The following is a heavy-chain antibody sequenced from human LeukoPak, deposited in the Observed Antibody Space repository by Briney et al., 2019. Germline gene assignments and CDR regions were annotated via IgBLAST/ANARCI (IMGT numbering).Heavy chain of an antibody. Sequence: ASVKVSCKASGGTFSSYAISWVRQAPGQGLEWMGGIIPIFGTANYAQKFQGRVTITADESTSTAYMELSSMRSEDTAVYYCARGALYYFDYWGQGTLVTVSS. V-gene: IGHV1-69*13. CDR1: GGTFSSYA. CDR3: ARGALYYFDY. J-gene: IGHJ4*02. D-gene: IGHD3-16*01. CDR2: IIPIFGTA.